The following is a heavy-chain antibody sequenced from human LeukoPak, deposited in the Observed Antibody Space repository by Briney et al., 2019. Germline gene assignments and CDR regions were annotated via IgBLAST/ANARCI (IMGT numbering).Heavy chain of an antibody. CDR2: ISSSSSYI. Sequence: GGSLRLSCAASGFTFSSYSMNWVRQAPGKGLEWVSFISSSSSYIYYADSVKGRFTISRDNAKNSLYLQMNSLRAEDTAVYYCARGTMFPYYSDYWGQGTLVTVSS. D-gene: IGHD3-10*02. V-gene: IGHV3-21*01. CDR1: GFTFSSYS. J-gene: IGHJ4*02. CDR3: ARGTMFPYYSDY.